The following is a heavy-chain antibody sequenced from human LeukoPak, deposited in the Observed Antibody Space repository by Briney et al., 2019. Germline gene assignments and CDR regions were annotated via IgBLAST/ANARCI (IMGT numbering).Heavy chain of an antibody. Sequence: GSVKVSCKASGYTFTGYYMHWVRQAPGQGLEWMGWINPNSGGTNYAQKFQGRVTMTRDTSISTAYMELSRLTSDDTAVYYCARDPSGDLDFDYWGQGTLVTVPS. CDR3: ARDPSGDLDFDY. D-gene: IGHD3-10*01. CDR1: GYTFTGYY. CDR2: INPNSGGT. V-gene: IGHV1-2*02. J-gene: IGHJ4*02.